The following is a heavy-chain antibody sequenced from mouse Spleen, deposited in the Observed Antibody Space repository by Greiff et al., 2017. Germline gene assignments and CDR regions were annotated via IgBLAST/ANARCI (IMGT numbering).Heavy chain of an antibody. CDR1: GFTFSSYA. CDR2: ISDGGSYT. Sequence: EVQLVESGGGLVKPGGSLKLSCAASGFTFSSYAMSWVRQTPEKRLEWVATISDGGSYTYYPDNVKGRFTISRDNAKNNLYLQMSHLKSEDTAMYYCARDGYYGSSYAMDYWGQGTSVTVSS. D-gene: IGHD1-1*01. V-gene: IGHV5-4*01. J-gene: IGHJ4*01. CDR3: ARDGYYGSSYAMDY.